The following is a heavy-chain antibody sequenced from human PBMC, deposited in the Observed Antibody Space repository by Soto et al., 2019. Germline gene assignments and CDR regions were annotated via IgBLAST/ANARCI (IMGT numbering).Heavy chain of an antibody. V-gene: IGHV4-31*03. Sequence: SETLSLTCTVSCASIRTGGYYWSWIRQRPGKGLEWIAYIFYTGSAYYNPSLESRLSISIDRSKNQFSLELRSVSVADTAVYYCAGDKNDYPDSCGKGT. CDR2: IFYTGSA. CDR3: AGDKNDYPDS. CDR1: CASIRTGGYY. J-gene: IGHJ5*02. D-gene: IGHD1-1*01.